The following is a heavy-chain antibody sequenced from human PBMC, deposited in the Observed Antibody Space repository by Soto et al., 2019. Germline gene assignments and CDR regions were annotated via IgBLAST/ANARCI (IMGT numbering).Heavy chain of an antibody. CDR1: GFTFSSYA. Sequence: PGGSLRLSCAASGFTFSSYAMSWVRQPPGKGLEWVSAISGSGGSTYYADSVKGRFTISRDNSKNTLYLQMNSLRAEDKAVYYCAKGGQRDFWSGYYYNWFDPWGQGTLVTVSS. V-gene: IGHV3-23*01. D-gene: IGHD3-3*01. J-gene: IGHJ5*02. CDR3: AKGGQRDFWSGYYYNWFDP. CDR2: ISGSGGST.